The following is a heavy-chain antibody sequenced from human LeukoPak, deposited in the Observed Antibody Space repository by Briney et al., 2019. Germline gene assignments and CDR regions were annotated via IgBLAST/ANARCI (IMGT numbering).Heavy chain of an antibody. D-gene: IGHD5-18*01. V-gene: IGHV3-53*01. CDR2: IYSGGST. Sequence: AGGSLRLSCTTSGFNFRAYWMAWVRQAPGKGLEWVSVIYSGGSTYYADSVKGRFTISRDNSKNTLYLQMNSLRAEDTAVYYCARGYSYYYYMDVWGKGTTVTVSS. CDR1: GFNFRAYW. CDR3: ARGYSYYYYMDV. J-gene: IGHJ6*03.